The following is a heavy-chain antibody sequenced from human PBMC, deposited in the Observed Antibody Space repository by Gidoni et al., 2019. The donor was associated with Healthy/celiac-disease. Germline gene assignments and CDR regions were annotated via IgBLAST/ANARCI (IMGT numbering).Heavy chain of an antibody. CDR1: GFTFSSYG. J-gene: IGHJ4*02. CDR2: RLYDGSNK. V-gene: IGHV3-33*01. D-gene: IGHD3-22*01. Sequence: QVQLVEAGGGVVQPGRSLRLSCEASGFTFSSYGIHLVRQAPGKGLECVSVRLYDGSNKYYADSVKGRFTISRDNSKNTLYLQMNSLRAEDTAVYYCARDGRPYYYDTSPGYWGQGTLVTVSS. CDR3: ARDGRPYYYDTSPGY.